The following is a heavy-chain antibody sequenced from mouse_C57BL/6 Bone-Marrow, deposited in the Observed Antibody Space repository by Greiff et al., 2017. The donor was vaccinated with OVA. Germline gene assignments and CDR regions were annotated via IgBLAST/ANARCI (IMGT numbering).Heavy chain of an antibody. CDR2: INPNNGGT. J-gene: IGHJ4*01. Sequence: EVQLQQSGPELVKPGASVKIPCKASGYTFTDYNMDWVKQSHGKSLEWIGDINPNNGGTIYNQKFKGKATLTVDKSSSTAYMELRSLTSEDTAVYYCARRAYYSNLYAMDSGGQGTSVTVSS. CDR3: ARRAYYSNLYAMDS. CDR1: GYTFTDYN. V-gene: IGHV1-18*01. D-gene: IGHD2-5*01.